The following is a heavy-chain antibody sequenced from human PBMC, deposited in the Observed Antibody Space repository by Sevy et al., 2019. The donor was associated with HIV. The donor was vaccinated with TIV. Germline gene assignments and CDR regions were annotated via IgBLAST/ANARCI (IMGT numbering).Heavy chain of an antibody. CDR2: IWYDGSNK. D-gene: IGHD2-15*01. J-gene: IGHJ3*02. CDR3: ARDSRLYCSGGSCYDPAFDI. CDR1: GFTFSSYG. V-gene: IGHV3-33*01. Sequence: GGSLRLSCAASGFTFSSYGMHRVRQAPGKGLEWVAVIWYDGSNKYYADSVKGRFTISRDNSKNTLYLQMNSLRAEDTAVYYCARDSRLYCSGGSCYDPAFDIWGQGTMVTVSS.